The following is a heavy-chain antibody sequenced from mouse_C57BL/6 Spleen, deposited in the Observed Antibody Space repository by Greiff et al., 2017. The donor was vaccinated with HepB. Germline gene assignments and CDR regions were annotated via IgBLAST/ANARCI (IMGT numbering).Heavy chain of an antibody. D-gene: IGHD1-1*01. Sequence: EVQVVESEGGLVQPGSSMKLSCTASGFTFSDYYMAWVRQVPEKGLEWVANINYDGSSTYYLDSLKSRFIISRDNAKNILYLQMSSLKSEDTATYYCAKYGSSYGYYAMDYWGQGTSVTVSS. CDR2: INYDGSST. CDR3: AKYGSSYGYYAMDY. V-gene: IGHV5-16*01. J-gene: IGHJ4*01. CDR1: GFTFSDYY.